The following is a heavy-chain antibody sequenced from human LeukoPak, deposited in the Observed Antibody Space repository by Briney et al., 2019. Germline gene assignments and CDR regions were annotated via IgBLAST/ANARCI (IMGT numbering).Heavy chain of an antibody. J-gene: IGHJ4*02. CDR3: ARDRTYYYDSSGSGGDGY. Sequence: PGGSLRLSCAASGFTFSDYYMSWIRQAPRKGLEWVSYISSSGSTIYYADSVKVRFTISRDNAKNSLYLQMNSLRAEDTAVYYCARDRTYYYDSSGSGGDGYWGQGTLVTVSS. CDR1: GFTFSDYY. D-gene: IGHD3-22*01. V-gene: IGHV3-11*01. CDR2: ISSSGSTI.